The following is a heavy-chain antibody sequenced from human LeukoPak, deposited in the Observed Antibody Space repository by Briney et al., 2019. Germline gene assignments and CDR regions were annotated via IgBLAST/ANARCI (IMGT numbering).Heavy chain of an antibody. V-gene: IGHV1-69*13. Sequence: SVTVSCTASGGTFSSYAISWARQAPGQGLEWMGGIIPIFGTANYAQKFQGRVTITADESTSTAYMELSSLRSEDTAVYYCARDLVVVTASGFDPWGQGTLVTVSS. J-gene: IGHJ5*02. D-gene: IGHD2-21*02. CDR3: ARDLVVVTASGFDP. CDR2: IIPIFGTA. CDR1: GGTFSSYA.